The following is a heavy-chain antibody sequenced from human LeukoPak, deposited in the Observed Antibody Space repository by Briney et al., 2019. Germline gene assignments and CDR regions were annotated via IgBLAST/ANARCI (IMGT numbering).Heavy chain of an antibody. CDR1: GFTFSGHS. V-gene: IGHV3-7*01. CDR2: INLDGSER. D-gene: IGHD6-13*01. Sequence: GGSLRLPCAASGFTFSGHSMTWVRQAPGKGLEWVANINLDGSERFYVDFVKGRFTISRDNADNSMYLQMNSLRAEDTAVYYCGRVIAGAIDYWGQGTLVTVSS. J-gene: IGHJ4*02. CDR3: GRVIAGAIDY.